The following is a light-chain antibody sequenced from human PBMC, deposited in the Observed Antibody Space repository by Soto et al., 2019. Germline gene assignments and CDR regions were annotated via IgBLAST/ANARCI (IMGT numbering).Light chain of an antibody. J-gene: IGKJ1*01. V-gene: IGKV3-15*01. Sequence: EIVMTQSPATLSVSPGERATLSCRASQSVSSNLAWYQQKPGQAPRLLIYGASTRATGIPARFSGSGSGTDFTLTISSLQFEDFAVYYCQQYNNWPRTFGQGTKVDIK. CDR2: GAS. CDR1: QSVSSN. CDR3: QQYNNWPRT.